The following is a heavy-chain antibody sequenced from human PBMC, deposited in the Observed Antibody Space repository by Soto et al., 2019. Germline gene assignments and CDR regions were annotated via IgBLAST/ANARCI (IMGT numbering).Heavy chain of an antibody. D-gene: IGHD2-15*01. J-gene: IGHJ4*02. CDR2: ISSSSSYI. CDR1: GFTFSSYS. Sequence: EVQLVESGGGLVKPGGSLRLSCAASGFTFSSYSMNWVRQAPGKGLEWVSSISSSSSYIYYADSVKGRFTISRDNAKNSLYLQMNSLRAEDTAVYYCASTWGGDCSGGSCYSDYWGQGTLVTVSS. CDR3: ASTWGGDCSGGSCYSDY. V-gene: IGHV3-21*01.